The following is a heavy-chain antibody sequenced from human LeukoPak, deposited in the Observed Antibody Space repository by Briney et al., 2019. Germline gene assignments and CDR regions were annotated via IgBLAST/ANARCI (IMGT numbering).Heavy chain of an antibody. CDR3: ARELGGGSGSYLFDY. CDR2: INSDGSST. Sequence: GGSLRLSCAASGFTFSSYWMHWVRQAPGKGLVWVSRINSDGSSTSYADSVKGRFTISRDNAKNTLYLQMSSLRAEDTAVYYCARELGGGSGSYLFDYWGQGTLVTVSS. V-gene: IGHV3-74*01. J-gene: IGHJ4*02. CDR1: GFTFSSYW. D-gene: IGHD3-10*01.